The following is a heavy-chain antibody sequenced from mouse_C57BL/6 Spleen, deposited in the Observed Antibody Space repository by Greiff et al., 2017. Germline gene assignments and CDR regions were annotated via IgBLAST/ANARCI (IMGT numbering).Heavy chain of an antibody. CDR2: IHPNSGST. CDR3: ARAFITTVYFDY. V-gene: IGHV1-64*01. D-gene: IGHD1-1*01. CDR1: GYTFTSYW. Sequence: QVQLQQPGAELVKPGASVKLSCKASGYTFTSYWMHWVKQRPGQGLEWIGMIHPNSGSTNYNEKFKSKATLTVDKSSSTAYMQLSSLTSEDSAVYYCARAFITTVYFDYWGQGTTLTVSS. J-gene: IGHJ2*01.